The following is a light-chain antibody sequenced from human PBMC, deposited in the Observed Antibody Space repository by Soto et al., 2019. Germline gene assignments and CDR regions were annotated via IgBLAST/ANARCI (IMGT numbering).Light chain of an antibody. V-gene: IGLV1-47*01. CDR3: AAWDDSLSGNYV. J-gene: IGLJ1*01. CDR1: SSNIGSNY. Sequence: QSVLTLPPSASGTPGQRVTISCSGSSSNIGSNYVYWYQQLPGTAPKLLIYRNNQRPSGVPDRFSGSKSGTSASLAISGLRSEDEADYYCAAWDDSLSGNYVFGTGTKDTVL. CDR2: RNN.